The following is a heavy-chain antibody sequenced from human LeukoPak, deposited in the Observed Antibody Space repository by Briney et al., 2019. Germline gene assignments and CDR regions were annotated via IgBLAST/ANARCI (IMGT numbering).Heavy chain of an antibody. V-gene: IGHV1-69*01. J-gene: IGHJ6*02. D-gene: IGHD5-24*01. CDR3: ARIRDGYNSYFFYGMDV. Sequence: SVKVSCKASGGTFSSYAISWVRQAPGQGLEWMGGIIALFGTANYAQKFQRRLTITADESTSTAYMELSSLRSEDTAVYYCARIRDGYNSYFFYGMDVWGQGTTVTVSS. CDR1: GGTFSSYA. CDR2: IIALFGTA.